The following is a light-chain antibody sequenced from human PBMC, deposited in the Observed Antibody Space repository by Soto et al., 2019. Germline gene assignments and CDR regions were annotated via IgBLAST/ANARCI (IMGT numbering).Light chain of an antibody. CDR2: VAS. CDR1: QAIGVY. Sequence: DIQVTQSPSSLSASLGDRVTITCRANQAIGVYLAWFQQQPGKVPKILIYVASTLQSGVPSRFSGSASGTDFTLTISSLQPEDIATYYWQKYNSSPLTFGGGTKVEI. CDR3: QKYNSSPLT. J-gene: IGKJ4*01. V-gene: IGKV1-27*01.